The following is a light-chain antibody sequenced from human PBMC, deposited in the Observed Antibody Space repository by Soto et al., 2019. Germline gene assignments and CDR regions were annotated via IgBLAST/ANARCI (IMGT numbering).Light chain of an antibody. CDR1: SGSIATNY. CDR2: EDN. V-gene: IGLV6-57*02. Sequence: NFMLTQPHSVSESPGKTVTISCTGSSGSIATNYVQWYQQRPGSAPTTVIYEDNQRSSGVPDRFSGSIDSSSNSASLTISGLKTEDEADYYCQSYDSNNRGVFGGGTKLTVL. CDR3: QSYDSNNRGV. J-gene: IGLJ2*01.